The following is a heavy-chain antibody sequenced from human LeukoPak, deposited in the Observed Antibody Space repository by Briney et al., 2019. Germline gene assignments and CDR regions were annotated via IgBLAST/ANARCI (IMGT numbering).Heavy chain of an antibody. CDR2: IYNDGNT. J-gene: IGHJ3*02. D-gene: IGHD1-1*01. V-gene: IGHV3-66*01. Sequence: GGSLRLSCAASGFTVSRNYMSWVRQAPGKGLEWVSVIYNDGNTYYADSVKGRFTFSRDNSKNTLYLQMNSLRAEDTAMYYCARDALTTDDALDIWGQGTMVTVSS. CDR1: GFTVSRNY. CDR3: ARDALTTDDALDI.